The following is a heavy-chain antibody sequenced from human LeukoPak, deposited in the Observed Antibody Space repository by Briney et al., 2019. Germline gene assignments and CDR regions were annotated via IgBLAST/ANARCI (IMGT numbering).Heavy chain of an antibody. D-gene: IGHD3-3*01. CDR1: GFILSGYG. CDR3: ARDFIIDTIFGVVTPYFDY. Sequence: GGSLRLSCAASGFILSGYGMHWVRQAPGKGPEWVAFIRYDGTNKYYSDSVKGRFTISRDNSKNTLYLQMNSLRAEDTAVYYRARDFIIDTIFGVVTPYFDYWGQGTLVTVSS. J-gene: IGHJ4*02. CDR2: IRYDGTNK. V-gene: IGHV3-30*02.